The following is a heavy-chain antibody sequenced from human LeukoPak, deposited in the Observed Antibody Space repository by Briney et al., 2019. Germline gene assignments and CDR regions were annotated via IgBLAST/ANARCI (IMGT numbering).Heavy chain of an antibody. D-gene: IGHD3-16*01. J-gene: IGHJ6*03. CDR2: IWYDGSNK. CDR1: GFTFSSYG. V-gene: IGHV3-33*06. Sequence: GRSLRLSCAASGFTFSSYGMHWVRQAPGKGLEWVAVIWYDGSNKYYADSVKGRFTISRDNSKSTLYLQMNSLRAEDTAVYYCAKDLGTFDYMDVWGKGTTVTVSS. CDR3: AKDLGTFDYMDV.